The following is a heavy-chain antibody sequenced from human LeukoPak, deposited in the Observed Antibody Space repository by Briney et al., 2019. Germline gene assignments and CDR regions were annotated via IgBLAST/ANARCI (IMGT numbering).Heavy chain of an antibody. CDR3: ARDFDYLGWFGELGDY. D-gene: IGHD3-10*01. CDR1: GFTFSNYD. J-gene: IGHJ4*02. Sequence: PGGSLRLSCAASGFTFSNYDMSWVRQAPGEGLEWVSAISGSGGSTYNADSVKGRFTISRDNSKNTLYLQMNSLRAEDTAVYYCARDFDYLGWFGELGDYWGQGTLVTVSS. CDR2: ISGSGGST. V-gene: IGHV3-23*01.